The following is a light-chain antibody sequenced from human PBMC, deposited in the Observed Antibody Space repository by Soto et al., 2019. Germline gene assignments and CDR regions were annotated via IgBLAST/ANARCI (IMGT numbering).Light chain of an antibody. V-gene: IGKV3-15*01. Sequence: EIVLTQSPGTLSLSPGERATLSCRASQSVRGNLAWYQQKPGQSPRLLIYGASSRATGIPVRFSGSGSGTEFTLTISSLQSEDFAVYYCQQYNNWPFITFGQGTRLEI. CDR3: QQYNNWPFIT. CDR1: QSVRGN. J-gene: IGKJ5*01. CDR2: GAS.